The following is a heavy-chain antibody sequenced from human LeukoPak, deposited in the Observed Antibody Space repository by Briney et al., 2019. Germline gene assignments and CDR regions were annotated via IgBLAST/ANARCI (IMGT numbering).Heavy chain of an antibody. CDR3: VRDSGYFLVDY. CDR1: GGSITRSGYY. J-gene: IGHJ4*02. D-gene: IGHD5-12*01. CDR2: IDSNGNT. Sequence: PSETLSLTCTVSGGSITRSGYYWGWIRQSPGTGLEWMGSIDSNGNTCYNPSLKSRITISADTSKNQFSLMLRSVTAADTAVYYCVRDSGYFLVDYWGQGTLVTVSS. V-gene: IGHV4-39*07.